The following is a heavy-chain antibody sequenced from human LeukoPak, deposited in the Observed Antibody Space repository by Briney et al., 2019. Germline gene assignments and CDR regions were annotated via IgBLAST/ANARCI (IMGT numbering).Heavy chain of an antibody. J-gene: IGHJ4*02. CDR1: GFTFSSYA. D-gene: IGHD6-19*01. Sequence: GGSLRLSCAASGFTFSSYAMSWVRQAPGKGVEWVSAISGSGGSTYYSDSVKGRFTISRDNSKNTLYLQMNSLRAEDTAVYYCATSSRGGWYSFYYFDYWGQGTLVTVSS. V-gene: IGHV3-23*01. CDR2: ISGSGGST. CDR3: ATSSRGGWYSFYYFDY.